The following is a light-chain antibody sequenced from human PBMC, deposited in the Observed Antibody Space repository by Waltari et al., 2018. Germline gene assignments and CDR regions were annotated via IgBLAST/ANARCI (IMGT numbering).Light chain of an antibody. CDR1: QSVGGN. CDR2: DAS. Sequence: EIVLTQSPATLSLSPGQRGTLSCRASQSVGGNLAWYQQKPGQAPRLLIYDASNRATGIPARFSGSGSGTDFTLPISSLEPEDFAVYYCQQRRTWPSITFGQGTRLEI. J-gene: IGKJ5*01. CDR3: QQRRTWPSIT. V-gene: IGKV3-11*01.